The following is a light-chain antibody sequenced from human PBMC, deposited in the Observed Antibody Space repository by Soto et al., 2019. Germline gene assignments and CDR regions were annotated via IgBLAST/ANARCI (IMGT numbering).Light chain of an antibody. CDR2: DNN. V-gene: IGLV1-51*01. Sequence: QSVLTQPPSLSAAPGQTVTISCSGGSSNIGNNYVSWYQQVAGTTPKLLIFDNNKRPSGIPDRFSGSKSGTSATLGIAGLQGGDGADYYCATWDSSLSAWLFGGGTQLTVL. CDR3: ATWDSSLSAWL. J-gene: IGLJ3*02. CDR1: SSNIGNNY.